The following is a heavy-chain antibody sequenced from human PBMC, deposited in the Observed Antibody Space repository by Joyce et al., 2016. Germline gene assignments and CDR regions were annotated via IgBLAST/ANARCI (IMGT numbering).Heavy chain of an antibody. CDR2: MTSNGRSK. V-gene: IGHV3-23*01. J-gene: IGHJ4*02. CDR3: TRGREWRLFES. D-gene: IGHD3-3*01. CDR1: GFDFGNSP. Sequence: EVHLSQSGGGLVHPGGSLRFSCVASGFDFGNSPMAWVRHRPGKGFEWVSAMTSNGRSKFYIASVRGRFTVSRDNSAKTFDLDLTSLKVEDSGLYYCTRGREWRLFESWGQGSLVTVSS.